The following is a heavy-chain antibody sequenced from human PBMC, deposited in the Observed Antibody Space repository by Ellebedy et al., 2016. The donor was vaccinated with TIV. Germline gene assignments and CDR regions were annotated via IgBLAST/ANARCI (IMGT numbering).Heavy chain of an antibody. Sequence: GESLKISXKGSGYSFTSYWIGWVRQMPGKGLEWMGIIYPGDSDTRYSPSFQGQVTISADKSISTAYLQWSSLKASDTAMYYCARRAPEWCDYYYGMDVWGQGTTVTVSS. CDR2: IYPGDSDT. CDR1: GYSFTSYW. D-gene: IGHD2-15*01. J-gene: IGHJ6*02. CDR3: ARRAPEWCDYYYGMDV. V-gene: IGHV5-51*01.